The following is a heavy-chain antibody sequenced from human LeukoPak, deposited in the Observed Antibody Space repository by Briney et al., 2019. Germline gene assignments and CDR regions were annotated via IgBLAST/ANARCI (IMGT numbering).Heavy chain of an antibody. CDR2: ITAAGAPI. V-gene: IGHV3-23*01. CDR1: GFIFSNFA. D-gene: IGHD4-17*01. Sequence: PGGSLRLSCAASGFIFSNFALMWIRQSPGQRLEGVSCITAAGAPIYSDSVKGRFTISRDNSKNTLYLQMSSLRAEDTAQYFCARDPNGDYIGAFEFWGQGTVVTVSS. J-gene: IGHJ3*01. CDR3: ARDPNGDYIGAFEF.